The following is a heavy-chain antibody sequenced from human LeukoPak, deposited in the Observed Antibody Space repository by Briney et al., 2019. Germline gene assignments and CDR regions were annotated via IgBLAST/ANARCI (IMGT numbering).Heavy chain of an antibody. V-gene: IGHV4-59*08. D-gene: IGHD3-22*01. J-gene: IGHJ4*02. Sequence: SETLSLTCTVSGGSISSYYWSWIRQPPGKGLEWIGYFYYSGSTNYNPPLKSRVTISVDTSKNQFSLKLSSVTAADTAVYYCARRGDSSGYYVFDYWGQGTLVTVSS. CDR3: ARRGDSSGYYVFDY. CDR1: GGSISSYY. CDR2: FYYSGST.